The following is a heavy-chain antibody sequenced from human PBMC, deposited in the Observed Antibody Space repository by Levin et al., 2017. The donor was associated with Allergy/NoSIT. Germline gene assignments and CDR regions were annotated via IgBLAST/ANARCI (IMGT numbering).Heavy chain of an antibody. Sequence: GESLKISCKASGSTFTGYYMHWVRQAPGQGLEWMGWINPNSGGTNYAQKFQGRVTMTRDTSISTAYMELSRLRSDDTAVYYCARGEQWLVHGFGAFDIWGQGTMVTVSS. D-gene: IGHD6-19*01. CDR2: INPNSGGT. J-gene: IGHJ3*02. CDR3: ARGEQWLVHGFGAFDI. V-gene: IGHV1-2*02. CDR1: GSTFTGYY.